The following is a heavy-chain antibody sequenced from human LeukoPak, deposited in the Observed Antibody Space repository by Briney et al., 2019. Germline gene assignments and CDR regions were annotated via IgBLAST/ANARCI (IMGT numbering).Heavy chain of an antibody. J-gene: IGHJ5*02. CDR2: TNTSGST. CDR1: GGSISSYY. CDR3: ARATGYSSSWPETNWFDP. Sequence: SETLSLTCTVSGGSISSYYWSWIRKPPGKGLKWIGGTNTSGSTNYTPSLKSRVTMSVDTSKNQSSLKLSSVTAADTAVYYCARATGYSSSWPETNWFDPWGQGTLVTVSS. D-gene: IGHD6-13*01. V-gene: IGHV4-4*07.